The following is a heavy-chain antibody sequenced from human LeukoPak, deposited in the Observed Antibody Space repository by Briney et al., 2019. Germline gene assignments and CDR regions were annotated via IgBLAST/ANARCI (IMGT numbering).Heavy chain of an antibody. CDR2: ISAYNGNT. V-gene: IGHV1-18*01. CDR3: ARGPTITMVRGVIRIYNWFDP. J-gene: IGHJ5*02. Sequence: ASVKVSCKASGYTFTSYGISWVRQAPGQGLEWMGWISAYNGNTNYAQKLQGRVTMTTDTSTSTAYMELRSLRSDDTAVYYCARGPTITMVRGVIRIYNWFDPWGQGTLVTVSS. D-gene: IGHD3-10*01. CDR1: GYTFTSYG.